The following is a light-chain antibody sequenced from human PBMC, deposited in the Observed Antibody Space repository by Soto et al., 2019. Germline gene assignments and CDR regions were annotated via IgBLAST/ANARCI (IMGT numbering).Light chain of an antibody. CDR2: DAA. CDR3: QQYDNLLLT. CDR1: QAIRNH. Sequence: DIQMTQSPSSLSAYVGDRVTITCQASQAIRNHLNWYQQKPGKAPKLLIYDAANLETGVPSRFSGSVFGTDFTFTISSLQPEDVATNHCQQYDNLLLTFGGGTKVVIK. J-gene: IGKJ4*01. V-gene: IGKV1-33*01.